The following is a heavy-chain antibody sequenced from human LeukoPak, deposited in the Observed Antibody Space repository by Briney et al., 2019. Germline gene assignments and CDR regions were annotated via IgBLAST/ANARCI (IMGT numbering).Heavy chain of an antibody. Sequence: SETLSLTCTVSGGSISSSNYYWGWIRQPPGKGLEWIGSTSHSGSTCYNPSLKSRVTISVDTSKNQFSLKLSSVTAADTAVYYCASPGGYSYGHFGYWGQGTLATVSS. V-gene: IGHV4-39*01. CDR1: GGSISSSNYY. CDR3: ASPGGYSYGHFGY. D-gene: IGHD5-18*01. J-gene: IGHJ4*02. CDR2: TSHSGST.